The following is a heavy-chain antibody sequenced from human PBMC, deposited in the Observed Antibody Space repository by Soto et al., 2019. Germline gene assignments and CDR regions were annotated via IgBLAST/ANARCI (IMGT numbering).Heavy chain of an antibody. Sequence: SETLSLTCTVSGGSISSYYWSWIRQPPGKGLEWIGYIYYSGSTNYNPSLESRVTISVDTSKNQFSLTLSSVTAADTAVYYCARATGTTPTFDYWGQGTLVTVSS. D-gene: IGHD1-1*01. J-gene: IGHJ4*02. CDR2: IYYSGST. V-gene: IGHV4-59*08. CDR1: GGSISSYY. CDR3: ARATGTTPTFDY.